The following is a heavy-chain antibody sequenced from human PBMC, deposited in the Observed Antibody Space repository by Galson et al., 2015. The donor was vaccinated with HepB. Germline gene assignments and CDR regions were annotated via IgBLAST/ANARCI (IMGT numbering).Heavy chain of an antibody. CDR1: GFTFSDYY. Sequence: SLRLSCAASGFTFSDYYMSWIRQAPGKGLEWVSYISSSSSYTNYADSVKGRFTISRDNAKNSLYLQMNSLRAEDTAVYYCAREVFHDYSNWFFDYWGQGTLVTVSS. J-gene: IGHJ4*02. V-gene: IGHV3-11*06. CDR3: AREVFHDYSNWFFDY. CDR2: ISSSSSYT. D-gene: IGHD4-11*01.